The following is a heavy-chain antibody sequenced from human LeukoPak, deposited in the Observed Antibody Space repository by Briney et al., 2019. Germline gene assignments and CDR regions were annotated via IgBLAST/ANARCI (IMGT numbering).Heavy chain of an antibody. J-gene: IGHJ4*02. CDR2: IYYSGST. D-gene: IGHD5-18*01. V-gene: IGHV4-39*01. Sequence: PSETLSLTCTVSGGSISSSSYYWGWIRQPPGKGLEWIGSIYYSGSTYYNPSLKSRVTISVDTSKNQFSLKLSSVTAADTAVYYCARLGYSYVIDFDYWGQGTLVTVSS. CDR3: ARLGYSYVIDFDY. CDR1: GGSISSSSYY.